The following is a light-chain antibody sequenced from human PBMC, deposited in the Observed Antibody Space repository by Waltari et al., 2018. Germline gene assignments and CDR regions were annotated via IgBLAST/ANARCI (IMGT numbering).Light chain of an antibody. CDR3: SSHSSSSTLV. CDR1: NSDVGGYDR. J-gene: IGLJ1*01. V-gene: IGLV2-14*03. Sequence: QSALTQPASVSGSPGQSITISCAGTNSDVGGYDRVSWYQQHPGKAPKLFIYDVSGWPAGCSYRFSGAKSGNTASLTISGLQAEDEADYYCSSHSSSSTLVFGTGTTVTVL. CDR2: DVS.